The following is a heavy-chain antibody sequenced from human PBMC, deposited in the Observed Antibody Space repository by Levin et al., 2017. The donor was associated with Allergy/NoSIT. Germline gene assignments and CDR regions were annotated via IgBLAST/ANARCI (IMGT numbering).Heavy chain of an antibody. CDR1: GGSISSGGYY. Sequence: SETLSLTCTVSGGSISSGGYYWSWIRQHPGKGLEWIGYIYYSGSTYYNPSLKSRVTISVDTSKNQFSLKLSSVTAADTAVYYCARGVYYYDSSGFAFDSWGQGTMVTVSS. V-gene: IGHV4-31*03. D-gene: IGHD3-22*01. CDR3: ARGVYYYDSSGFAFDS. J-gene: IGHJ3*02. CDR2: IYYSGST.